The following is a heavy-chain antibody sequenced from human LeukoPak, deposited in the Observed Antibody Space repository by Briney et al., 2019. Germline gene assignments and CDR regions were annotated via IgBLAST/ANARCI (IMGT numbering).Heavy chain of an antibody. V-gene: IGHV3-43*01. CDR2: AGWAGGTT. J-gene: IGHJ4*02. Sequence: GGSLRLSCATSGFNFDRYTIHWVRQAPGKGLEWVSLAGWAGGTTYYSDSVRGRFTISRDSGKNSVYLQMNSLTTDDTAFYFCAKKLDPIFFDYWGQGPRVTVSS. D-gene: IGHD3-3*02. CDR3: AKKLDPIFFDY. CDR1: GFNFDRYT.